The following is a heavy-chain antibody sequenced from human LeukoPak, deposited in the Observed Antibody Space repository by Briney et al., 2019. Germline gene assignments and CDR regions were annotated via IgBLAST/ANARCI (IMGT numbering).Heavy chain of an antibody. CDR1: GFTFSRYA. J-gene: IGHJ4*02. V-gene: IGHV3-23*01. CDR2: ISDSGSST. Sequence: GGSLRLSCAASGFTFSRYAMTWVRQAPGKGLEWVSDISDSGSSTKYSDSVKGRFTISRDNYKHTVYLQMKILRAEDVAAYCCASDRDNDFWSGYYNYFDNWGQGTLVTVSS. CDR3: ASDRDNDFWSGYYNYFDN. D-gene: IGHD3-3*01.